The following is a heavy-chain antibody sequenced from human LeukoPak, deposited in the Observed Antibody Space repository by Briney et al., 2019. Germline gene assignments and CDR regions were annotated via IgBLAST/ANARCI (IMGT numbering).Heavy chain of an antibody. D-gene: IGHD3-22*01. V-gene: IGHV4-61*01. J-gene: IGHJ4*02. CDR3: ARGRGDSKGTSFDF. CDR1: GGSVSSGSNY. CDR2: IYHTGSA. Sequence: SETLSLTCSVSGGSVSSGSNYWSWIRQSPGKGLEWVGYIYHTGSATYKPSLKSRVTLSLDTSKNQFSLRLNSVTAADTAVYYCARGRGDSKGTSFDFWGQGTLVTVSS.